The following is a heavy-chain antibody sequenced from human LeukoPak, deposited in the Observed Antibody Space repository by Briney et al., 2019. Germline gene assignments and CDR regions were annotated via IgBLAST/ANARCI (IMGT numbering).Heavy chain of an antibody. CDR3: ARGRDSGSSWDAFDI. V-gene: IGHV3-23*01. CDR2: ISGSGGST. J-gene: IGHJ3*02. CDR1: GFTFSSYA. Sequence: GGSLRLSCAASGFTFSSYAMSWVRQAPGKGLEWVSAISGSGGSTYYADSVKGRFTISRDNSKNTLYLQMNSLRAEDTAVYYCARGRDSGSSWDAFDIWGQGTMVTVSS. D-gene: IGHD1-26*01.